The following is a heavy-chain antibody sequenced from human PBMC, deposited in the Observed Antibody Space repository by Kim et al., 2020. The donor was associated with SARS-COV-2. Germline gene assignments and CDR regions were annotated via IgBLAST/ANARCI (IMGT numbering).Heavy chain of an antibody. CDR3: ARDSVSGWLPLYYYYGMDV. V-gene: IGHV3-33*01. CDR1: GFTFSSYG. CDR2: IWYDGSNK. Sequence: GGSLRLSCAASGFTFSSYGMHWVRQAPGKGLEWVAVIWYDGSNKYYADSVKGRFTISRDNSKNTLYLQMNSLRAEDTAVYYCARDSVSGWLPLYYYYGMDVWGQGTTVTVSS. J-gene: IGHJ6*02. D-gene: IGHD6-19*01.